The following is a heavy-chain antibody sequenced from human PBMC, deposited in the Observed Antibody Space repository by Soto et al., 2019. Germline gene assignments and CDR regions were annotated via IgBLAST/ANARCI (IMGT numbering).Heavy chain of an antibody. CDR2: TGSGTGPG. CDR1: GGTFSSNP. Sequence: QVQLVQSGAEVKKPGSSVKVSCKASGGTFSSNPISWVRQAPGQGLEWMGGTGSGTGPGNHAQKFQGRLTSTADKSSSTAYMELSSLSSADTAVYYCARRDSGGYYRYFDSWGQGTLVTVSS. J-gene: IGHJ4*02. CDR3: ARRDSGGYYRYFDS. D-gene: IGHD2-21*02. V-gene: IGHV1-69*06.